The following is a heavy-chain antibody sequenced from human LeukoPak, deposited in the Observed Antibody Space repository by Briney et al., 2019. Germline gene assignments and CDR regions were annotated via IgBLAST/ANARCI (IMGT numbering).Heavy chain of an antibody. CDR1: GFTFSSYA. Sequence: GGSLRLSCAASGFTFSSYAMSWVRQAPGKGLEWVSGISDSGDITYYADSVKGRFTISRDNSKNTLYVQMNSLRVEDTTVYYCAKDRRGGSYYAATLDIWGQGTMVTVSS. V-gene: IGHV3-23*01. D-gene: IGHD1-26*01. CDR2: ISDSGDIT. CDR3: AKDRRGGSYYAATLDI. J-gene: IGHJ3*02.